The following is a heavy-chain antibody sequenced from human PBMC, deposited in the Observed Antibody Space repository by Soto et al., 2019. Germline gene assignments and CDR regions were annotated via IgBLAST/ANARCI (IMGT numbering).Heavy chain of an antibody. CDR1: GFTFSIYN. D-gene: IGHD2-2*01. J-gene: IGHJ4*02. CDR3: ARERCTSTSCYADY. CDR2: ISSSSSTI. Sequence: EVQLVESGGGLVQPGGSLRLSCAASGFTFSIYNMNWVLQAPGKGLEWVSYISSSSSTIYYADSVKGRFTISRDNAKNSLYLQMDSLRAEDTAVYYCARERCTSTSCYADYWGQGTLVTVSS. V-gene: IGHV3-48*01.